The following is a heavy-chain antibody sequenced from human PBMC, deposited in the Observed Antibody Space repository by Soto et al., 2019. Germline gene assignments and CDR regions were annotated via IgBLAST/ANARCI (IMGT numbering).Heavy chain of an antibody. J-gene: IGHJ3*02. CDR2: ISAYYDHP. Sequence: QVQLVQSGGEVKKSGASVKVSCKASGYTFTSYGLSWVRQAPGQGLEWMGWISAYYDHPNYAQNPQDRVSMTTDTSTNTAYLELRSLRSDDTAVYYCARDRAFGYVADACDIWGQGTMVTVSS. CDR3: ARDRAFGYVADACDI. D-gene: IGHD3-16*01. V-gene: IGHV1-18*01. CDR1: GYTFTSYG.